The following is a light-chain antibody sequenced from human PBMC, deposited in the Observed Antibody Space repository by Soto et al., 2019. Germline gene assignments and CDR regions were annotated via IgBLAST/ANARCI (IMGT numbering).Light chain of an antibody. CDR1: QGINNY. V-gene: IGKV1-27*01. CDR2: GAS. CDR3: QKYNSAPCT. Sequence: DIQMTQSPSSLSASVGDRVTITCRASQGINNYLAWYQQKPGKVPKLLIYGASNLQSGGPSRFSGSGSGTDFSLTVSSLQTDDVATYYCQKYNSAPCTFGPGTRVDI. J-gene: IGKJ3*01.